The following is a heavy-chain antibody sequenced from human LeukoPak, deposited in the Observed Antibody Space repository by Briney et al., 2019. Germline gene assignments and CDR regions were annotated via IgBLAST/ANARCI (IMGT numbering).Heavy chain of an antibody. Sequence: SETLSLTCAVYGGSFSDYSWSWIRQPPGKGLEWIGEINHSGSTNYNPSLKSRVIISVDTSKNQFSLKLSSVTAADTAVYYCARSIVGATHAHHYGMDVWGQGTTVTVSS. CDR3: ARSIVGATHAHHYGMDV. CDR2: INHSGST. J-gene: IGHJ6*02. D-gene: IGHD1-26*01. V-gene: IGHV4-34*01. CDR1: GGSFSDYS.